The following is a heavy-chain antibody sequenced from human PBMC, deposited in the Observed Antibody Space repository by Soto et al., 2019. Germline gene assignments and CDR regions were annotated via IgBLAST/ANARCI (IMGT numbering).Heavy chain of an antibody. J-gene: IGHJ6*02. CDR1: GGTFSSYA. CDR3: ARDGASYSSGQPDYYYYGMDV. D-gene: IGHD6-19*01. Sequence: SVKVSCKASGGTFSSYAISWVRQAPGQGLEWMGGIIPIFGTANYAQKLQGRVTMTTDTSTSTAYMELRSLRSDDTAVYYCARDGASYSSGQPDYYYYGMDVWGQGTTVTVSS. CDR2: IIPIFGTA. V-gene: IGHV1-69*05.